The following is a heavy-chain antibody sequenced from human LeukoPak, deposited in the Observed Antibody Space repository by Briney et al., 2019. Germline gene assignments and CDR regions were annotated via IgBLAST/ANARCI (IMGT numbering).Heavy chain of an antibody. V-gene: IGHV3-64*01. CDR1: GFTLSTYP. CDR3: VRERGWYDF. CDR2: ISSNGGAT. D-gene: IGHD2-15*01. Sequence: PGGSLRLSCAASGFTLSTYPMHWVRQAPGKGLEYVSAISSNGGATYYGNSVQGRFTISRDNSRNTLYLQMGSLRAEDMAVYYCVRERGWYDFWGQGTLVTVSS. J-gene: IGHJ4*02.